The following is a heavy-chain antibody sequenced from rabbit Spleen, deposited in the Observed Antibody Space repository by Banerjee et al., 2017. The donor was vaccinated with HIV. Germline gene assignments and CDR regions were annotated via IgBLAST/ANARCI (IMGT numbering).Heavy chain of an antibody. CDR2: IYTRDGSK. D-gene: IGHD4-1*01. CDR3: ARDRPVYYTGLNGAYLYPYFDL. Sequence: QEQLEESGGGLVKPGGSLTLTCKASGIDFSNYYYMYWVRQAPGKGLELIAWIYTRDGSKYYASWVNGRFTISRSTSLNTVDLKMTSLTAADTATYFCARDRPVYYTGLNGAYLYPYFDLWGPGTLVTVS. CDR1: GIDFSNYYY. J-gene: IGHJ4*01. V-gene: IGHV1S43*01.